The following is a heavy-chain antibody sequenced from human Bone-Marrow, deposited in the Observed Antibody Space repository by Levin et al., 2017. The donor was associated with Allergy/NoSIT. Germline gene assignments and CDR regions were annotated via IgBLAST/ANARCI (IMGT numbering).Heavy chain of an antibody. CDR1: GFTFSSYG. J-gene: IGHJ3*02. V-gene: IGHV3-33*01. CDR2: IWYDGSNK. Sequence: GESLKISCAASGFTFSSYGMHWVRQAPGKGLEWVAVIWYDGSNKYYADSVKGRFTISRDNSKNTLYLQMNSLRAEDTAVYYCARDRRDTAMVFAFDIWGQGTMVTVSS. CDR3: ARDRRDTAMVFAFDI. D-gene: IGHD5-18*01.